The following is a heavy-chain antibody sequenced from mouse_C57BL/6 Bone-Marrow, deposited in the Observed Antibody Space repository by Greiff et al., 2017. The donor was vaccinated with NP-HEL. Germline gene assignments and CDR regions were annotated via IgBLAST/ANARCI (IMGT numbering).Heavy chain of an antibody. J-gene: IGHJ3*01. CDR3: ARDGPWFAY. CDR2: IDPSDSYT. D-gene: IGHD2-3*01. V-gene: IGHV1-69*01. CDR1: GYTFTSYW. Sequence: QVQLQQPGAELVMPGASVKLSCKASGYTFTSYWMPWVKQRPGQGLEWIGEIDPSDSYTNYNQKFKGKSTLTVDKSSSTAHMQLSSLTSEDSAVYYWARDGPWFAYWGQGTLVTVSA.